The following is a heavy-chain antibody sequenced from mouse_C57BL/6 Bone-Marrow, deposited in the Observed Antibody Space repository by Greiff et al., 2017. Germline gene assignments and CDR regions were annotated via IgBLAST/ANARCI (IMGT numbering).Heavy chain of an antibody. CDR3: ARSPYGYDGVFAY. J-gene: IGHJ3*01. V-gene: IGHV1-85*01. D-gene: IGHD2-2*01. CDR2: IYPRDGST. Sequence: QVQLQQSGPELVKPGASVKLSCKASGYTFTSYDINWVKQRPGQELEWIGWIYPRDGSTKYNEKFKGKATLTVDTSSSTAYMERHSLTSEDSAVYFCARSPYGYDGVFAYWGQGTLVTVSA. CDR1: GYTFTSYD.